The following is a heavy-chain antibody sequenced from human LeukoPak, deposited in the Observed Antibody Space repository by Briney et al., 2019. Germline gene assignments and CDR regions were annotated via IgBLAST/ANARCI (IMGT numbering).Heavy chain of an antibody. CDR2: ISAYNGNT. CDR1: DYTFTSYG. CDR3: ARGSVAGHNYYYYYYMDV. Sequence: ASVKVSCKASDYTFTSYGISWVRQAPGQGLEWMGWISAYNGNTNYAQKLQGRVTMTTDTSTSTAYMELRSLRSDDTAVYYCARGSVAGHNYYYYYYMDVWGKGTTVTVSS. V-gene: IGHV1-18*01. D-gene: IGHD6-19*01. J-gene: IGHJ6*03.